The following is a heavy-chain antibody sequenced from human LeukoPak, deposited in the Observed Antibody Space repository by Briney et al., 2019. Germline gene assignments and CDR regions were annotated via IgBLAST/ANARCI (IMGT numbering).Heavy chain of an antibody. CDR3: AASFYCSSTSCYAGWFDP. J-gene: IGHJ5*02. CDR2: IYTSGST. Sequence: SETLSLTCIVSGGSISSYYWSWIRQPAGKGLEWIGRIYTSGSTNYNPSLKSRVTMSVDTSKNQFSLKLSSVTAADTAVYYCAASFYCSSTSCYAGWFDPWGQGTLVTVSS. CDR1: GGSISSYY. V-gene: IGHV4-4*07. D-gene: IGHD2-2*01.